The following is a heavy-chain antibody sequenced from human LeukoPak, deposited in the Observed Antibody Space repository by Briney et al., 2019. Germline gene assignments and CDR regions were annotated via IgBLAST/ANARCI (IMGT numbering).Heavy chain of an antibody. V-gene: IGHV4-59*02. CDR1: GGSVTDYY. CDR3: TSRKLGNDY. J-gene: IGHJ4*02. Sequence: SEALSLTCTVSGGSVTDYYWSWIRQSPGKGLEWIGYIYYTGTSYNPSLKSRVTISADTSKNQFSLKLISVTAADTAVYYCTSRKLGNDYWGQGTLVTVSS. D-gene: IGHD7-27*01. CDR2: IYYTGT.